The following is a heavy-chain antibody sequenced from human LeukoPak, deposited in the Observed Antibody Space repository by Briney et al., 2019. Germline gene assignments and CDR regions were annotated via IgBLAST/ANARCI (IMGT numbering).Heavy chain of an antibody. Sequence: GSSVKVSCKASGGTFSSYAISWVRQAPGQGLEWMGWINPNSGGTNYAQKFQGRVTMTRDTSISTAYMELSRLRSDDTAVYYCARADSSSGYYYYYMDVWGKGTTVTVSS. V-gene: IGHV1-2*02. CDR2: INPNSGGT. CDR3: ARADSSSGYYYYYMDV. D-gene: IGHD6-6*01. CDR1: GGTFSSYA. J-gene: IGHJ6*03.